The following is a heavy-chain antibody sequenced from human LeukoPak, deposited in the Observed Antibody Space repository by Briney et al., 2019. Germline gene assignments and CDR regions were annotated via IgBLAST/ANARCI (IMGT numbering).Heavy chain of an antibody. V-gene: IGHV3-23*01. D-gene: IGHD6-6*01. CDR2: ISGSGGST. J-gene: IGHJ4*02. CDR3: ARDFGRYSGSSS. Sequence: PGGSLRLSCAASGFTFSSYAMSWVRQAPGKGLEWVSAISGSGGSTYYADSVKGRFTISRDNSKNSLYLQMNSLRAEDTAVYYCARDFGRYSGSSSWGQGTLVTVSS. CDR1: GFTFSSYA.